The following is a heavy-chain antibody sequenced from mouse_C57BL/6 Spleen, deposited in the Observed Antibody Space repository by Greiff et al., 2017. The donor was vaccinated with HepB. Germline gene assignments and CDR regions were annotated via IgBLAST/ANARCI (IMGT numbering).Heavy chain of an antibody. CDR3: ARAGLGLWYFDV. Sequence: VQLQQPGAELVMPGASVKLSCKASGYTFTSYWMHWVKQRPGQGLEWIGEIDPSDSYTNYNQKFKGKSTLTVDKSSSTAYMQLSSLTSEDSAVYYCARAGLGLWYFDVWGTGTTVTVSS. CDR1: GYTFTSYW. V-gene: IGHV1-69*01. CDR2: IDPSDSYT. D-gene: IGHD4-1*01. J-gene: IGHJ1*03.